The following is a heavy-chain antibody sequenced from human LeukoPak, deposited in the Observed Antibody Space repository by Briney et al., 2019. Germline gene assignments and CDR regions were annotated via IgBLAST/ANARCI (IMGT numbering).Heavy chain of an antibody. CDR3: ARDRLTTVTLYYMDV. CDR2: ISSSSSYI. Sequence: GGSLRLSCAASGFTFSSYSMNWVRQAPGKGLEWVSSISSSSSYIYYADSVKGRFTISRDNAKNSLYLQMNSLRAEDTAVYYCARDRLTTVTLYYMDVWGKGTTVTISS. D-gene: IGHD4-17*01. J-gene: IGHJ6*03. V-gene: IGHV3-21*01. CDR1: GFTFSSYS.